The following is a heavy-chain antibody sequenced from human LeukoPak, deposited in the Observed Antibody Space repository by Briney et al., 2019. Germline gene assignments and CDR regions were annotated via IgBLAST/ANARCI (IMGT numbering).Heavy chain of an antibody. CDR3: AKVSGGGLYYDGMDV. J-gene: IGHJ6*02. CDR1: GFTFSSYA. CDR2: ISGSGDST. Sequence: GGSLRLSCAASGFTFSSYAMTWVRQAPGKGLEWVSAISGSGDSTFHADSVKGRFTISRDNSKNTLYLQMNSLRAEDTAVYYCAKVSGGGLYYDGMDVWGQGTTVTVSS. V-gene: IGHV3-23*01. D-gene: IGHD1-14*01.